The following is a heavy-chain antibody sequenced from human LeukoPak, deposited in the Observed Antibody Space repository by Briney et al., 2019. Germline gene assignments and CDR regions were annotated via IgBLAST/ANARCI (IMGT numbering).Heavy chain of an antibody. CDR1: GGSIGTSAYY. Sequence: PSETLSLTCTVSGGSIGTSAYYWNWIRLHPGKGLEWIGFISDSGSTLYNPSLKSRVTISSDTSKNQFSLKLTSVTAADMAVYYCARGRYSYGWNDSWGQGTLVTVSS. CDR2: ISDSGST. D-gene: IGHD3-16*02. CDR3: ARGRYSYGWNDS. V-gene: IGHV4-31*03. J-gene: IGHJ5*01.